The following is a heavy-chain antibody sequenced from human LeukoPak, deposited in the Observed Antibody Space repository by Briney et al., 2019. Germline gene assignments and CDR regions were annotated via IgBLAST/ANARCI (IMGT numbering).Heavy chain of an antibody. CDR2: INQDGGTK. D-gene: IGHD3-10*01. Sequence: GGSLRLSCAASGFSFSRHWMSWVRHTPGKGLEWVANINQDGGTKYYRDFAKGRFTISRDNAQNSLYLQINSLRAEDTAVYYCAKDQGKTNWFDPWGQGTLVTVSS. V-gene: IGHV3-7*01. CDR1: GFSFSRHW. CDR3: AKDQGKTNWFDP. J-gene: IGHJ5*02.